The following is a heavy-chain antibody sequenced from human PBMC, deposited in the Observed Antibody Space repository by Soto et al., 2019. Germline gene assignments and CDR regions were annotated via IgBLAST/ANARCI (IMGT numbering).Heavy chain of an antibody. CDR3: ARGRIAAAGTTTGGWFDP. CDR2: IYHSGST. V-gene: IGHV4-30-2*01. CDR1: GGSIISGGYS. J-gene: IGHJ5*02. D-gene: IGHD6-13*01. Sequence: PSETLSLTCAVSGGSIISGGYSFSWIRQPPGNGLELIGYIYHSGSTYYNPSLKSRVTISVDRSKNQFSLKLSSVTAADTAVYYCARGRIAAAGTTTGGWFDPWGQGTLVTVSS.